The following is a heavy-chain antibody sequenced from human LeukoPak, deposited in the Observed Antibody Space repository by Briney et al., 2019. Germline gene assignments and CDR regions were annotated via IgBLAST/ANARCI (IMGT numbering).Heavy chain of an antibody. CDR1: GFTFSSYV. CDR2: ISNRGAST. D-gene: IGHD3-10*01. V-gene: IGHV3-23*01. CDR3: AKGFYHGSGSYYTPTDY. J-gene: IGHJ4*02. Sequence: GGSLRLSCAASGFTFSSYVMSWVRQAPGKGLEWVSGISNRGASTYYADSVKGRFTISRDNSRNTLYLQMNSLRVEDTATYYCAKGFYHGSGSYYTPTDYWGQGTLVTVSS.